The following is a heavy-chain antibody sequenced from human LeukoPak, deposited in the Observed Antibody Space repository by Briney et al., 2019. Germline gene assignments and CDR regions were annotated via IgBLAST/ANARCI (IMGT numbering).Heavy chain of an antibody. CDR2: ISYDGSNK. CDR1: GFTFSSYG. CDR3: ARDGGEPAGEMATMGYFDY. V-gene: IGHV3-30*19. D-gene: IGHD5-24*01. J-gene: IGHJ4*02. Sequence: PGGSLRLSCAASGFTFSSYGMHWVRQAPGKGLEWVAVISYDGSNKYYADSVKGRFTISRDNSKNTLYLQMNSLRAEDTAVYYCARDGGEPAGEMATMGYFDYWGQGTLVTVSS.